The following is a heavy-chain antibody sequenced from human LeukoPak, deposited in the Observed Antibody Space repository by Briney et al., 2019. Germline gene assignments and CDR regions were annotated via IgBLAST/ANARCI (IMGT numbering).Heavy chain of an antibody. CDR3: ARGGIQYTDY. J-gene: IGHJ4*02. Sequence: VGSLRLSCAASGFTVRSNYMSWVRQAPGTGLEWVSVIYSGGSTYYADSVKGRFTISRDNSKNTLYLQMNSLGAEDTAVYYCARGGIQYTDYWGQGTLVTVSS. V-gene: IGHV3-53*01. D-gene: IGHD4-11*01. CDR2: IYSGGST. CDR1: GFTVRSNY.